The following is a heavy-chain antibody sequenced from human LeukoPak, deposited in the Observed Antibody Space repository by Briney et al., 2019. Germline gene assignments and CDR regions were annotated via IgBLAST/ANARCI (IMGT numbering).Heavy chain of an antibody. Sequence: ASVKVSCKASGYTFTSYDINWVRQATGQGLEWMGWMNPHSGNTGYAQKFQGRVTMTRNTSVSTAYMELSSPRSEDTAVYYCARLSSHYGDYKVDPWGQGTLVTVSS. J-gene: IGHJ5*02. CDR3: ARLSSHYGDYKVDP. CDR2: MNPHSGNT. D-gene: IGHD4-17*01. CDR1: GYTFTSYD. V-gene: IGHV1-8*01.